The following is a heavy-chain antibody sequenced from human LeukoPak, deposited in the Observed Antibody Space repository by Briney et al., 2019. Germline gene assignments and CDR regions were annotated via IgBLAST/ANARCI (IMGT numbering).Heavy chain of an antibody. CDR3: ARGALRYGDPSFDY. CDR2: ISVYNGNA. Sequence: ASVKVSCKASGYTFISYAITWVRQAPGQGLEWIGWISVYNGNANYAQKVQGRVTMTTDTSTSTAYMELSSLRSDDTAVYYCARGALRYGDPSFDYWGQGTLVTVSS. J-gene: IGHJ4*02. V-gene: IGHV1-18*01. D-gene: IGHD4-17*01. CDR1: GYTFISYA.